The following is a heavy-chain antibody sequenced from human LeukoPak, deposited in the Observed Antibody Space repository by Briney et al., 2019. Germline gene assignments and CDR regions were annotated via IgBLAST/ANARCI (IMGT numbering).Heavy chain of an antibody. CDR2: ISYDGSNK. CDR3: ARGRGGSYGGNSGHFDY. CDR1: GFTFSSYA. J-gene: IGHJ4*02. Sequence: GGSLRLSCAASGFTFSSYAMHWVHQAPGKGLEWVAVISYDGSNKYYADSVKGRFTISRDNSKNTLYLQMNSLRAEDTAMYYCARGRGGSYGGNSGHFDYWGQGTLVTVSS. V-gene: IGHV3-30-3*01. D-gene: IGHD4-23*01.